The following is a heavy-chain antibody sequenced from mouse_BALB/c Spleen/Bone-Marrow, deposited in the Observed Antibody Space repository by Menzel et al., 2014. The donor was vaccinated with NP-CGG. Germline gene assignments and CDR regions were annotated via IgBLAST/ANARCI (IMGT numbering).Heavy chain of an antibody. CDR2: IDPANGIT. J-gene: IGHJ3*01. Sequence: VQLQQSGAELVKPGASVKLSCTASGFNIKDNYIHWVKQRPEQGLEWIGRIDPANGITKYGPKFQGKTTITTDTSSNTAYLQLSSRTSEDTAVDYCARSGDGPFAYWGQGTLVTVSA. D-gene: IGHD2-3*01. CDR1: GFNIKDNY. CDR3: ARSGDGPFAY. V-gene: IGHV14-3*02.